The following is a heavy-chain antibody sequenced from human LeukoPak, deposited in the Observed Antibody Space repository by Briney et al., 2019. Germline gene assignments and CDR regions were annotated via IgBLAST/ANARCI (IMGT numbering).Heavy chain of an antibody. J-gene: IGHJ5*02. D-gene: IGHD5-24*01. CDR2: IYYSGST. V-gene: IGHV4-59*01. CDR3: ARARDGHINNWFDP. CDR1: GGSINSYY. Sequence: SETLSLTCTVSGGSINSYYWSWIRQPLGKGLEWIGYIYYSGSTEYSPSLKSRVTISVDTSKNQFSLKMSSVTAADTAVYYCARARDGHINNWFDPWGQGTQVTVSS.